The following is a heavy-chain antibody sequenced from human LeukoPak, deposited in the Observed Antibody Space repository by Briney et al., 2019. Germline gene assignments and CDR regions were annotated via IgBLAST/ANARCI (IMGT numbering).Heavy chain of an antibody. CDR3: ARTGYSSGWYRGPLDY. D-gene: IGHD6-19*01. Sequence: SETLSLTCAVSGGSLSSSNWWSWVRQPPGKGLEWIGEIYHSGSTNYNPSLKSRVTISVDKSKNQFSLKLSSVTAADTAVYYCARTGYSSGWYRGPLDYWGQGTLVTVSS. CDR2: IYHSGST. CDR1: GGSLSSSNW. V-gene: IGHV4-4*02. J-gene: IGHJ4*02.